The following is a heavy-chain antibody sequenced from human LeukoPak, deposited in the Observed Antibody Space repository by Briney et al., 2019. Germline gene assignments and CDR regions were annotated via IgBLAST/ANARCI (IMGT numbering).Heavy chain of an antibody. D-gene: IGHD6-13*01. J-gene: IGHJ6*03. CDR2: ISAYNGNT. CDR1: GYTFTSYG. V-gene: IGHV1-18*01. CDR3: AREGIAAAGSVGYYYMDV. Sequence: ASVKVSCKASGYTFTSYGISWVRQAPGQGLEWMGWISAYNGNTNYAQKLQGRVTMTTDTSTSTAYMELRSLRSDDTAVYYCAREGIAAAGSVGYYYMDVWGKGTTVTVSS.